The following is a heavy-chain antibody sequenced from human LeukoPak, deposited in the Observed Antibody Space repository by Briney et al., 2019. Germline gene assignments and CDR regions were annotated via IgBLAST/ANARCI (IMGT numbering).Heavy chain of an antibody. CDR2: ISGSGGST. J-gene: IGHJ6*02. CDR3: AKQYYYDSSGYRFYGMDV. V-gene: IGHV3-23*01. CDR1: GFTFSSYA. Sequence: GGSLRLSCAASGFTFSSYAMSWVRQAPGKGPEWVSAISGSGGSTYYADSVKGRFTISRDNSKNTLYLQMNSLRAEDTAVYYCAKQYYYDSSGYRFYGMDVWGQGTTVTVSS. D-gene: IGHD3-22*01.